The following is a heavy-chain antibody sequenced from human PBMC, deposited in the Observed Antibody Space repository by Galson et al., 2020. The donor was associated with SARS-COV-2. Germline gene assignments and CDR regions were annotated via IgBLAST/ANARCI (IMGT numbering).Heavy chain of an antibody. CDR1: GFTVSSNY. J-gene: IGHJ4*02. V-gene: IGHV3-66*03. CDR3: ARDGTDDAGYYSGTIDS. D-gene: IGHD3-22*01. CDR2: IYTTGSP. Sequence: GESLKISCAASGFTVSSNYMNWVRQAPGKGLEWVSVIYTTGSPYYADSVKGRFTFSRDNSKNTLYLQMNSLRPEDTAVYYCARDGTDDAGYYSGTIDSWGQGTLVTVSA.